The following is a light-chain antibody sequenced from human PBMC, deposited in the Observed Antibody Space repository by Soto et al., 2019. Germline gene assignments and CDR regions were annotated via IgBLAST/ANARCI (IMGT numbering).Light chain of an antibody. V-gene: IGLV2-14*01. CDR3: SSYTSSSTPLV. Sequence: QSVLTPPASVSGSPGESITISCTGTSSHVGGYNYVSWYQQHPGKAPKLMIYEVSNRPSGVSNRFSGSKSGNTASLTISGLQAEDEADYYCSSYTSSSTPLVFGTGTKVTVL. CDR2: EVS. J-gene: IGLJ1*01. CDR1: SSHVGGYNY.